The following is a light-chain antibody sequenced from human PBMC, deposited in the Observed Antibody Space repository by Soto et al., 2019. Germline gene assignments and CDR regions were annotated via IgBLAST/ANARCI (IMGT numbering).Light chain of an antibody. CDR2: KAS. CDR1: QSINSW. J-gene: IGKJ1*01. V-gene: IGKV1-5*03. CDR3: QQYNSYPWT. Sequence: DIQMTQSPSTLSASVGDRVTITCRASQSINSWLAWYQQTPGKAPKLLIYKASSLESGVPSRFSGSGSGTEFTLTISGLQPDDFATYYCQQYNSYPWTFGQGTKVEIK.